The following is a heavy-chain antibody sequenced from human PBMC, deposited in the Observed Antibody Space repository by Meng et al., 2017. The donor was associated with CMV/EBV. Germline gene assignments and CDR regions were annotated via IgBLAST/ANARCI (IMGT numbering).Heavy chain of an antibody. V-gene: IGHV3-13*03. CDR3: ARDLDSYDSSGYLLDY. Sequence: GESLKISCAACGFTFSSYDMHWVRQATGKGLEWVSAIGTAGGTYYPGSVKGQFTISRDNSKNTLYLQMNSLRAEDTAVYYCARDLDSYDSSGYLLDYWGQGTLVTVSS. CDR1: GFTFSSYD. D-gene: IGHD3-22*01. J-gene: IGHJ4*02. CDR2: IGTAGGT.